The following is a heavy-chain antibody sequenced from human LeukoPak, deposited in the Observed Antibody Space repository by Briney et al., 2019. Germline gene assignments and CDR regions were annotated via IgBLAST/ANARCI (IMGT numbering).Heavy chain of an antibody. CDR1: GYTFTGYY. Sequence: ASVKVSCKASGYTFTGYYMHWVRQAPGQGLEWMGWIHPNSGGTKYAQRFQGRVTVTRDTSISTVYMELSRLRSDDTAVYYCARWGKYYYDSSGYYYWGQGTLVSVSS. CDR2: IHPNSGGT. CDR3: ARWGKYYYDSSGYYY. V-gene: IGHV1-2*02. J-gene: IGHJ4*02. D-gene: IGHD3-22*01.